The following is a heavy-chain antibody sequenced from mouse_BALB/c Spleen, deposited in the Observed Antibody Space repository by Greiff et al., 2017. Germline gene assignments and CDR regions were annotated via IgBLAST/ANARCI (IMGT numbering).Heavy chain of an antibody. CDR1: GYSITSGYY. J-gene: IGHJ2*01. Sequence: EVKLVESGPGLVKPSQSLSLTCSVTGYSITSGYYWNWIRQFPGNKLEWMGYISYDGSNNYNPSLKNRISITRDTSKNQFFLKLNSVTTEDTATYYCARGYDGYYLYYFDYWGQGTTLTVSS. CDR2: ISYDGSN. CDR3: ARGYDGYYLYYFDY. D-gene: IGHD2-3*01. V-gene: IGHV3-6*02.